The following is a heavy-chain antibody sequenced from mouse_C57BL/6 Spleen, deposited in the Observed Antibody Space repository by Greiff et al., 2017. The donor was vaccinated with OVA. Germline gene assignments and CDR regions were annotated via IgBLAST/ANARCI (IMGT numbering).Heavy chain of an antibody. D-gene: IGHD4-1*01. V-gene: IGHV1-43*01. J-gene: IGHJ3*01. CDR3: ARSEVGRAWFAY. CDR1: GYSFTGYY. Sequence: VQLKESGPELVKPGASVKISCKASGYSFTGYYMHWVKQSSEKSLEWIGEINPSTGGTSYNQKFKGKATLTVDKSSSTAYMQLKSLTSEDSAVYYCARSEVGRAWFAYWGQGTLVTVSA. CDR2: INPSTGGT.